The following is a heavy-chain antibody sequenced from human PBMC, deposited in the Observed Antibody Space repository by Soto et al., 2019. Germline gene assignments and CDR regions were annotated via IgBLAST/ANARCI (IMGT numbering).Heavy chain of an antibody. V-gene: IGHV4-39*01. D-gene: IGHD5-18*01. Sequence: SETLSLTCTVSGGSISSSSYYWGWIRQPPGKGLEWIGSIYYSGSTYYNPSLKSRVTISVDTSKNQFSLKLSSVTAADTAVYCCARWESRYGTNYFDYWGQGTLVTVSS. CDR2: IYYSGST. J-gene: IGHJ4*02. CDR1: GGSISSSSYY. CDR3: ARWESRYGTNYFDY.